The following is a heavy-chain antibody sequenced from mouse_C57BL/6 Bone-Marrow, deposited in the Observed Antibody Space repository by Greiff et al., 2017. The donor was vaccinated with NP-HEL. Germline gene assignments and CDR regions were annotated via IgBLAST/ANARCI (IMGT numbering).Heavy chain of an antibody. CDR3: ARGVSIPRLDY. CDR2: ISPRAGST. CDR1: GYTFTSYD. D-gene: IGHD2-10*02. J-gene: IGHJ4*01. Sequence: QVQLQQSGPELVKPGASVKLSCKASGYTFTSYDINWVKQRPGQGLEWIGWISPRAGSTKYNEKFKGKATLTVDTSSSTAYMELHSLTCEDSAVYFCARGVSIPRLDYWGQGTSVTVSS. V-gene: IGHV1-85*01.